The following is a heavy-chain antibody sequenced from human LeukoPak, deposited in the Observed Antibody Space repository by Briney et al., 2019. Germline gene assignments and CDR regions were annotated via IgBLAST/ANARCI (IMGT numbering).Heavy chain of an antibody. V-gene: IGHV4-39*01. CDR2: IYDSGST. D-gene: IGHD3-10*01. Sequence: SETLSLTCTVSGGSIRSSYYYWGWIRQPPGKGLEWIGSIYDSGSTYYNPSLKSRVTISVDTSKNQFSLKLNSVTAADTAVYYCSYGSGSYSTYYFDYWGQGTLVTVSS. J-gene: IGHJ4*02. CDR1: GGSIRSSYYY. CDR3: SYGSGSYSTYYFDY.